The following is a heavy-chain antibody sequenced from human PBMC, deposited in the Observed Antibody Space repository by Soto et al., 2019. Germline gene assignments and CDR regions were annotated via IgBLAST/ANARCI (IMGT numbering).Heavy chain of an antibody. Sequence: QVQLVQSGAEVKKPGASVKVSCKASGYTFTSYAMHWVRQAPGQRLEWMGWINAGNGNTKYSQKFQGRVTITRDTSASTAYMELSSLRSEDTAVYYCARMEEGGPAAAGLFDYWGQGTLVTVSS. CDR2: INAGNGNT. J-gene: IGHJ4*02. V-gene: IGHV1-3*01. D-gene: IGHD6-13*01. CDR3: ARMEEGGPAAAGLFDY. CDR1: GYTFTSYA.